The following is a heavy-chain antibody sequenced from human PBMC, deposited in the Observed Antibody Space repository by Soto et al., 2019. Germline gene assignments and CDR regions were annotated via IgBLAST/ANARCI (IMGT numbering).Heavy chain of an antibody. CDR2: IYPGDSDT. D-gene: IGHD3-10*01. CDR1: GYSFTNYW. CDR3: ARPRSGSYRLDYYGMDV. V-gene: IGHV5-51*01. J-gene: IGHJ6*02. Sequence: HGESLKISCQGSGYSFTNYWIAWVRQMPGKGLELMGIIYPGDSDTRYSPSFQGQVTISADKSISTAYLQWRSLRASDTAMYYCARPRSGSYRLDYYGMDVWGQGTTVNVSS.